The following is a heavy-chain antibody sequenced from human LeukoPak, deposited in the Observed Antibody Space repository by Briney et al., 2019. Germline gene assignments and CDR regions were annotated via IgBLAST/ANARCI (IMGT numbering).Heavy chain of an antibody. V-gene: IGHV3-23*01. J-gene: IGHJ3*02. CDR3: AKGSSGYDAFDI. CDR1: GFTFSSYA. CDR2: ISASGGST. D-gene: IGHD5-12*01. Sequence: GGSLRLSCAASGFTFSSYAMSWVRQAPGKGLEWVSAISASGGSTYYADSVKGRFTISRDNSKNTLYLQMNSLRAEDTAVYHCAKGSSGYDAFDIWGQGTMVTVSS.